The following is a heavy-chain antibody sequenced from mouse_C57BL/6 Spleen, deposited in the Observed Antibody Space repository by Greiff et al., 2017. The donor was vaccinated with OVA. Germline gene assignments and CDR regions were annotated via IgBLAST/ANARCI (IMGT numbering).Heavy chain of an antibody. CDR2: ISDGGSYT. D-gene: IGHD4-1*01. Sequence: EVHLVESGGGLVKPGGSLKLSCAASGFTFSSYAMSWVRQTPEKRLEWVATISDGGSYTYYPDNVKGRFTISRDNAKNNLYLQMSHLKSEDTAMYYCARDPGRYFDYWGQGTTLTVSS. CDR3: ARDPGRYFDY. CDR1: GFTFSSYA. V-gene: IGHV5-4*01. J-gene: IGHJ2*01.